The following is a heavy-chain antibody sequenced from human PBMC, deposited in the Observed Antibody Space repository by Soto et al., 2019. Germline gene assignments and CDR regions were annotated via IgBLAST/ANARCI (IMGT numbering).Heavy chain of an antibody. D-gene: IGHD3-10*01. J-gene: IGHJ6*02. CDR1: GFTFNDYS. Sequence: PGGSLRLSCEASGFTFNDYSMDWVRQAPEKGLEWVSSISSSGTYIYYADSVKGRFAISRDNANNVMYLQMDTLRAEDTAVYYCVRAGHVFDVHYYGMDLWGQGTTFTVSS. CDR2: ISSSGTYI. CDR3: VRAGHVFDVHYYGMDL. V-gene: IGHV3-21*01.